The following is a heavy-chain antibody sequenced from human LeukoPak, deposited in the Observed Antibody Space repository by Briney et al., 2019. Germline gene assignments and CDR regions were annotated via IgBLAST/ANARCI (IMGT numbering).Heavy chain of an antibody. CDR2: IYGSTST. CDR3: AKGVWATILTNDAFDI. J-gene: IGHJ3*02. CDR1: GFTVSSNY. D-gene: IGHD3-9*01. Sequence: GGSLRLSCAASGFTVSSNYINWVRQAPGKGLEWVSLIYGSTSTYYADSVKGRFTISRDNSKNTLYLQMNSLRAEDTAVYYCAKGVWATILTNDAFDIWGQGTMVTVSS. V-gene: IGHV3-53*01.